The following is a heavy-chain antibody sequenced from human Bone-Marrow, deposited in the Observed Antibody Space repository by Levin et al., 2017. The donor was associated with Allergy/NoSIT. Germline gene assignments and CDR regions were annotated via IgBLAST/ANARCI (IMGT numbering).Heavy chain of an antibody. CDR2: IFRSGVT. CDR3: ARVHSTGWYYFDN. CDR1: GDSIDSGNNY. Sequence: SQTLSLTCTVSGDSIDSGNNYWAWIRQHPGKGLEWMGYIFRSGVTHYNPSLKSRLTMSVDTSRNQFSFTLTSVTAADTAVYFCARVHSTGWYYFDNWGQGTLSTVSS. V-gene: IGHV4-31*03. D-gene: IGHD6-19*01. J-gene: IGHJ4*02.